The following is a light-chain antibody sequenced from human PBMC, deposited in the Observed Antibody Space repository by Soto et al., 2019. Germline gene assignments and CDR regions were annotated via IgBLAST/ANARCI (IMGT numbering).Light chain of an antibody. CDR2: TAS. Sequence: DIRMTQSPSSLSASVGDRVTITCRASQNIKKFLNWYQQKLGKAPRLLIYTASSLQVGFPSRFSGSGSGTDFTLTISSLQPEDFATYYCQQSFSAPLTFGGGTKVEIK. J-gene: IGKJ4*01. CDR3: QQSFSAPLT. CDR1: QNIKKF. V-gene: IGKV1-39*01.